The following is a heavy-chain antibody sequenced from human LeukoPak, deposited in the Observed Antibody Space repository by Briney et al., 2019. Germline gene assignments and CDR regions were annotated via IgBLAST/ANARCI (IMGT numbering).Heavy chain of an antibody. J-gene: IGHJ5*02. Sequence: ASVKVSCKTSGYTFITYYIHWMRQVPGQGFEWMGWINPHSGRTHYEQKFQGRVTMTRDTSITTAYMEVSRLRSDDTAVYYCARDPLIDEEWFDPWGQGTLVTVSS. CDR1: GYTFITYY. V-gene: IGHV1-2*02. CDR2: INPHSGRT. D-gene: IGHD3-16*02. CDR3: ARDPLIDEEWFDP.